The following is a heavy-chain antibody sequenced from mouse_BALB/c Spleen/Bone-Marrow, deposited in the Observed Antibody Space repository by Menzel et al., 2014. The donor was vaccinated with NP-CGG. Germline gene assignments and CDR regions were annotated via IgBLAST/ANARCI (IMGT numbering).Heavy chain of an antibody. CDR1: GYTFTSYV. Sequence: EVKLQESGPELVKPGASVKMSCKASGYTFTSYVMHWVKQKPGLGLEWIGYINPYNDDTEYNEKFKGKATLTSDKSSSTAYMELSSLTSEDSAVFYCARSLYGYDWYFDVWGAETTVTVSS. CDR3: ARSLYGYDWYFDV. CDR2: INPYNDDT. V-gene: IGHV1-14*01. D-gene: IGHD2-2*01. J-gene: IGHJ1*01.